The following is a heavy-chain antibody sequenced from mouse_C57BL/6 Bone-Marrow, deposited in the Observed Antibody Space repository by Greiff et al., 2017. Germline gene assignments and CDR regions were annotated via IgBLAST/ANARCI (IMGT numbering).Heavy chain of an antibody. Sequence: DVMLVESGGDLVKPGGSLKLSCAASGFTFSSYGMSWVRQTPDKRLEWVATISSGGSYTYYPDSVKGRFTISRDNAKNTLYLQMSSLKSEDTAMYYCARQGYYGSSTAYWGQGTLVTVSA. CDR1: GFTFSSYG. J-gene: IGHJ3*01. CDR2: ISSGGSYT. CDR3: ARQGYYGSSTAY. D-gene: IGHD1-1*01. V-gene: IGHV5-6*02.